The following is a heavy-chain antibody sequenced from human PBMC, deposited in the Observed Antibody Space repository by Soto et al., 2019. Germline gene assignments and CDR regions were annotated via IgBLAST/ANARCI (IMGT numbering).Heavy chain of an antibody. V-gene: IGHV3-23*01. Sequence: EVQLLESGGGLVQPGGSLRLCCAASGFTFSTYAMNWVRQAPGNGLEWVSAISGSGGSIHYADSVKGRFTISRDNSKNTLYLQMNSLRDEDTVVYHCVKGYWKGDVWGQGTTVTVSS. CDR1: GFTFSTYA. CDR3: VKGYWKGDV. D-gene: IGHD1-1*01. CDR2: ISGSGGSI. J-gene: IGHJ6*02.